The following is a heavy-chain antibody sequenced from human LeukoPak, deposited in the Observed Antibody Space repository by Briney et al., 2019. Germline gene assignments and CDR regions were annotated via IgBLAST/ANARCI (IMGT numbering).Heavy chain of an antibody. V-gene: IGHV1-24*01. Sequence: ASVKVSCKVSGYTLTELSMHWVRQAPGKGLEWMGGFDPEDGETIYAQKFQGRVTITTDESTSTAYMELSSLRSEDTAVYYCARSKCGGDCYSTSVKEAFDIWGQGTMVTVSS. CDR2: FDPEDGET. J-gene: IGHJ3*02. CDR3: ARSKCGGDCYSTSVKEAFDI. CDR1: GYTLTELS. D-gene: IGHD2-21*01.